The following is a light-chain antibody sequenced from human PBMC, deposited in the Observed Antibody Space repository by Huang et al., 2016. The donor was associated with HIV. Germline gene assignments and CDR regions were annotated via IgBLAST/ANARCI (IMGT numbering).Light chain of an antibody. CDR1: QSVSTN. V-gene: IGKV3D-15*01. CDR2: AAS. J-gene: IGKJ1*01. CDR3: QQYNNWPPWT. Sequence: EIVMTQSPATLSVSPGERATRSCRASQSVSTNVAWYQQKPGQAPRLLMYAASTRATGIPARVSGSGSGTEFTLTISSLQSEDFAVYYCQQYNNWPPWTFGQGTKVEI.